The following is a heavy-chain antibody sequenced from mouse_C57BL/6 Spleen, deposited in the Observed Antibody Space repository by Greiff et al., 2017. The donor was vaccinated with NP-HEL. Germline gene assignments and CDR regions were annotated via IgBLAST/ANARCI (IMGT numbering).Heavy chain of an antibody. CDR2: FYPGSGSI. CDR1: GYTFTEYT. V-gene: IGHV1-62-2*01. Sequence: QVQLQQSGAELVKPGASVKLSCKASGYTFTEYTIHWVKQRSGQGLEWIGWFYPGSGSIKYNEKFKDKATLTADKYSSTVYMELSRLTSEDSAVYFCARHEDGDDYDVNWFAYWGQGTLVTVSA. CDR3: ARHEDGDDYDVNWFAY. J-gene: IGHJ3*01. D-gene: IGHD2-4*01.